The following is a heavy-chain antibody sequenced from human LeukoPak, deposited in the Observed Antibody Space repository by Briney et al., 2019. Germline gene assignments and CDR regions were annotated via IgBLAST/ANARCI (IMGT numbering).Heavy chain of an antibody. V-gene: IGHV3-23*01. Sequence: GVLRLSCAASGFTFSNYAMSWVRQAPGKGLEWVSAINGGGGSTYYADSVKGRFTISRDNSKNTLYLQMNSLRVEDTAVYYCAIRPDMIRGVIISWGQGTLVTVSS. CDR1: GFTFSNYA. D-gene: IGHD3-10*01. CDR3: AIRPDMIRGVIIS. J-gene: IGHJ5*02. CDR2: INGGGGST.